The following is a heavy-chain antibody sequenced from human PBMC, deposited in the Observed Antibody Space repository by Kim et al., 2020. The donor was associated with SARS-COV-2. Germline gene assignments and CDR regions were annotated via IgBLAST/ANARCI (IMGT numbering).Heavy chain of an antibody. CDR3: AKVVHGDSYYYYGMDV. J-gene: IGHJ6*02. Sequence: VKGRFTISRDDSKNQLSLQMNSRRAEDTAVYYCAKVVHGDSYYYYGMDVWGQGTTVTVS. V-gene: IGHV3-23*01. D-gene: IGHD4-17*01.